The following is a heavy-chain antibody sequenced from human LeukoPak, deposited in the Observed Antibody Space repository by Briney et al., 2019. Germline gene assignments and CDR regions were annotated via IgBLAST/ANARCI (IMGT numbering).Heavy chain of an antibody. J-gene: IGHJ5*02. CDR3: ARHGGGYWGTTSCWSLNWFDP. CDR2: IYYSGST. CDR1: GGSISSSSNY. Sequence: PSETLSLTCTVSGGSISSSSNYWGWIRQPPGKGLEWIGSIYYSGSTYYKSSLKSRVTISVDTSKSQFSLNLSSVTAADTAVYYCARHGGGYWGTTSCWSLNWFDPWGQGTLVTVSS. D-gene: IGHD2-2*01. V-gene: IGHV4-39*01.